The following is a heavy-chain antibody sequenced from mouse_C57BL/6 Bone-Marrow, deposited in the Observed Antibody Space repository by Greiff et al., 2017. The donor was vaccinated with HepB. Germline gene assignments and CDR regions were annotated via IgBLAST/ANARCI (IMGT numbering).Heavy chain of an antibody. J-gene: IGHJ3*01. CDR3: TRSDFYGSVFAY. Sequence: QVQLQQSGAELVRPGASVTLSCKASGYTFTDYEMHWVKQTPVHGLEWIGAIDPETGGTAYNQKFKGTAILTADKSSSTAYMELRSLTSEDSAVYYCTRSDFYGSVFAYWGQGTLVTVSA. D-gene: IGHD2-2*01. CDR1: GYTFTDYE. V-gene: IGHV1-15*01. CDR2: IDPETGGT.